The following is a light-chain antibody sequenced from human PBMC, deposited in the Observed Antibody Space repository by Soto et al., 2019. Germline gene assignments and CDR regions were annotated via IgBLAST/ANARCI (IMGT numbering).Light chain of an antibody. Sequence: IVLTPSPGTLSLSPEERAILSCSTSQTVSSNFLAWYQEKPGQGPRLLIYGASTRATGIPDRFSGSGSGTDFTLTISRLDPEDSAVYYCRQYGRSLGFAVGGGTKVDI. V-gene: IGKV3-20*01. CDR1: QTVSSNF. CDR3: RQYGRSLGFA. J-gene: IGKJ4*01. CDR2: GAS.